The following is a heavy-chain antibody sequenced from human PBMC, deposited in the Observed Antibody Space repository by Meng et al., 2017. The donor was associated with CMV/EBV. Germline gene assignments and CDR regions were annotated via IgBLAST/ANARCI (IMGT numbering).Heavy chain of an antibody. D-gene: IGHD4-23*01. J-gene: IGHJ4*02. CDR2: INHSGST. CDR1: GGSLSGYY. V-gene: IGHV4-34*01. CDR3: ARGYQVWGGNSGYYFDY. Sequence: ESLKISCAVYGGSLSGYYWSWIRQPPGKGPEWIGEINHSGSTNYNPSLKSRVTISVDTSKNQFSLKLSSVTAADTAVYYCARGYQVWGGNSGYYFDYWGQGTLVTVSS.